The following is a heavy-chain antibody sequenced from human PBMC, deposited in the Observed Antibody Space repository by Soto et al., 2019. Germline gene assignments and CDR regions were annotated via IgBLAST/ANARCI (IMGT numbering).Heavy chain of an antibody. D-gene: IGHD2-8*01. J-gene: IGHJ4*02. CDR3: ARHPSSCSNTVCYCDY. V-gene: IGHV4-59*08. Sequence: PSETLSLTCTVSGGSITSYSWSWIRQPPGKGLEWIGYISYSGSTNYNPSLKSRVTISVDTSKNQFSLNLTSLTAADTAVYYSARHPSSCSNTVCYCDYWGQGTLVTVS. CDR2: ISYSGST. CDR1: GGSITSYS.